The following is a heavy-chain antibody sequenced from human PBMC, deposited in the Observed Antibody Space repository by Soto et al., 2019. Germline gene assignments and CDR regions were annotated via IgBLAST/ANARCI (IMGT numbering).Heavy chain of an antibody. V-gene: IGHV1-18*01. CDR2: IDPKNGNT. CDR3: AKEYCDTSRCFLPDY. D-gene: IGHD2-2*01. J-gene: IGHJ4*02. CDR1: GYTFTTFG. Sequence: PSVKVSCKASGYTFTTFGISWVRQAPGQGLEWMGWIDPKNGNTKDAQKFQDRVTMTTDTSTSTAYMELRSLRSDDTAVYFCAKEYCDTSRCFLPDYWGQGALVTVSS.